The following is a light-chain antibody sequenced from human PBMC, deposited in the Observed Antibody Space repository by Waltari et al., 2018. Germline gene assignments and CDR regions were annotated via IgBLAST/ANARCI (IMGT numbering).Light chain of an antibody. CDR1: SATIRNTY. Sequence: QSVLTQPPSVSAAPGQKVTISCSGGSATIRNTYVSWYQKFPGTAPKLLIYENDKRPSGVPDRFSGSKSGTSATLGITGLQPGDEADYYCGTWDTSVSAGVFGGGTKVTVL. CDR3: GTWDTSVSAGV. J-gene: IGLJ2*01. CDR2: END. V-gene: IGLV1-51*02.